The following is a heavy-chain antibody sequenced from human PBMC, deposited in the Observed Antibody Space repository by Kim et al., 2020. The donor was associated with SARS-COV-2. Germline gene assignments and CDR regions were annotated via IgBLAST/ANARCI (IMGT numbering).Heavy chain of an antibody. CDR2: IYYSGST. CDR3: AIGWAPYYFDY. D-gene: IGHD3-16*01. V-gene: IGHV4-59*13. CDR1: GGSISSYY. Sequence: SETLSLTCTVSGGSISSYYWSWIRQPPGKGLEWIGYIYYSGSTNYNPSLKSRVTISVDTSKNQFSLKLSSVTAADTAVYYCAIGWAPYYFDYWGQGTLVT. J-gene: IGHJ4*02.